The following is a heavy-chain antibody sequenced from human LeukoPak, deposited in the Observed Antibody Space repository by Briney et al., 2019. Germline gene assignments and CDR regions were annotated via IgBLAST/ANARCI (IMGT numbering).Heavy chain of an antibody. D-gene: IGHD3-22*01. J-gene: IGHJ5*02. V-gene: IGHV3-9*01. CDR2: ISWNSGSI. CDR3: AKGNYFDPNSWFDP. CDR1: GFTFDDYA. Sequence: PGGSLRLSCAASGFTFDDYAMHWVRQAPGKGLEWVSGISWNSGSIGYADSVKGRFTISRDNAKNSLYLQMNSLRAEDTALYYCAKGNYFDPNSWFDPWGQGTLVTVSS.